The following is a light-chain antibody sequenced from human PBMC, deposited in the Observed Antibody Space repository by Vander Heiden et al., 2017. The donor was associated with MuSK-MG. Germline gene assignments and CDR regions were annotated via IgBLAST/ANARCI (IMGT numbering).Light chain of an antibody. CDR2: GAS. Sequence: EIVMTQSSATLSVSPGERATLSCRASQSIGSNLAWYQQKPGQAPRLLIYGASTRATGIPARFSGSGSGTEFTLTINSLQSEDFAVYYCQQYNNWPPYTFGPGTKLEIK. V-gene: IGKV3-15*01. J-gene: IGKJ2*01. CDR1: QSIGSN. CDR3: QQYNNWPPYT.